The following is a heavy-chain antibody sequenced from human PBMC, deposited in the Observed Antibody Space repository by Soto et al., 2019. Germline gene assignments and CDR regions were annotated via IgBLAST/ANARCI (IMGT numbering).Heavy chain of an antibody. V-gene: IGHV1-69*13. CDR2: IIPIIGNT. D-gene: IGHD6-19*01. Sequence: SVKVSCKASGYTFTSYGISWVRQAPGQGLEWMGGIIPIIGNTNYAQKFQGRVTITADESTSTAYMELSSLRSEDTAVYYCASGYSSGWSQLWFDPWGQGTLVTVSS. CDR1: GYTFTSYG. J-gene: IGHJ5*02. CDR3: ASGYSSGWSQLWFDP.